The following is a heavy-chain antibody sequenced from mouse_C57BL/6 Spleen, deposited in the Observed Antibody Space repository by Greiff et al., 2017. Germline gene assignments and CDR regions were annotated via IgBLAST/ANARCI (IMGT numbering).Heavy chain of an antibody. CDR3: ASGTDYAMDY. Sequence: QVQLQQPGAELVRPGSSVKLSCKASGYTFTSYWMHWVKQRPIQGLEWIGNIDPSDSETHYNQKFKDKAALTVDKSSSPAYMQLSSLTSEDSAVYYCASGTDYAMDYWGQGTSVTVSS. CDR1: GYTFTSYW. V-gene: IGHV1-52*01. D-gene: IGHD4-1*01. J-gene: IGHJ4*01. CDR2: IDPSDSET.